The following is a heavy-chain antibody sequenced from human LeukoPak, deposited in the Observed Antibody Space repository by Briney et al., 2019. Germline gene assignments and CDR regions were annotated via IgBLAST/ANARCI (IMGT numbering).Heavy chain of an antibody. V-gene: IGHV1-69*06. J-gene: IGHJ6*03. CDR1: GGTFSSYA. CDR3: ARVRPKDGYIHAAYYYYYYMDV. Sequence: ASVKVSCKASGGTFSSYAISWVRQAPGQGLEWMGGIIPIFGTADYAQKFQGRVTITADKSTSTAYMELSSLRSEDTAVYYCARVRPKDGYIHAAYYYYYYMDVWGKGTTVTVSS. D-gene: IGHD5-24*01. CDR2: IIPIFGTA.